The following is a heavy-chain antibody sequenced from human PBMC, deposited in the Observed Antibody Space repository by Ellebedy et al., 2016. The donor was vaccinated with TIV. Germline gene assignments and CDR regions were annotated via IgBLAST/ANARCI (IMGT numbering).Heavy chain of an antibody. V-gene: IGHV4-39*07. CDR1: GGSISSSSYY. CDR2: IYYSGST. CDR3: ARVNSSGWSKGWFDP. J-gene: IGHJ5*02. D-gene: IGHD6-19*01. Sequence: MPGGSLRLSCTVSGGSISSSSYYWGWIRQPPGKGLEWIGSIYYSGSTNYNPSLKSRVTISVDTSKNQFSLKLSSVTAADTAVYYCARVNSSGWSKGWFDPWGQGTLVTVSS.